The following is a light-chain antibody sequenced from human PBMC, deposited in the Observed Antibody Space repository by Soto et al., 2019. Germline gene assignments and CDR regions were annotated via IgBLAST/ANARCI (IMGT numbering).Light chain of an antibody. CDR1: SSNMGTNT. V-gene: IGLV1-44*01. J-gene: IGLJ2*01. CDR3: AAWDGSLNHIL. Sequence: QAVVTQPPSASGTPGQRVTISCSGSSSNMGTNTVNWYQQLPRAAPKLLISSDNQRPSGVPDRFSGSKSGTPASLAITGLQSEDEADYYCAAWDGSLNHILFGGGTKLTVL. CDR2: SDN.